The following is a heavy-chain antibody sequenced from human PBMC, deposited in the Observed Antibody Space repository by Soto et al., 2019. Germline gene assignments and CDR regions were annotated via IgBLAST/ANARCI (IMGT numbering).Heavy chain of an antibody. D-gene: IGHD6-13*01. J-gene: IGHJ6*02. Sequence: EVQLVESGGGLVQPGGSLRLSCVDSGFTFSSYWMRWVRQAPVKGLEWVGNIKQVGSEENYVDSVKGRFTISRDNAKNAMYLQMNSRRAEDTAVYYCARIAASGRGWDVCGRGTTGVVSS. V-gene: IGHV3-7*01. CDR2: IKQVGSEE. CDR1: GFTFSSYW. CDR3: ARIAASGRGWDV.